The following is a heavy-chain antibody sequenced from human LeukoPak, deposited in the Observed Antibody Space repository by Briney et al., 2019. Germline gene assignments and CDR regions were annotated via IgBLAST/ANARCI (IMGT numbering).Heavy chain of an antibody. J-gene: IGHJ4*02. CDR1: GYTFTGYY. V-gene: IGHV1-2*02. CDR3: ARLNYYDSSGYYEASGY. Sequence: ASVKVSCKASGYTFTGYYMHWVRQAPGQGLEWMGWINPNSGGTNYAQKFQGRVTITADESTSTAYMELSSLRSEDTAVYYCARLNYYDSSGYYEASGYWGQGTLVTVSS. CDR2: INPNSGGT. D-gene: IGHD3-22*01.